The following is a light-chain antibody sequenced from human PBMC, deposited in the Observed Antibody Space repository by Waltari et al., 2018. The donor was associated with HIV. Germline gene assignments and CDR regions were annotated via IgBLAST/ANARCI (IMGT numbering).Light chain of an antibody. CDR3: VIWHNSAWV. CDR1: SGINVGAYR. Sequence: QAVLTQPSSLSASPGASASLTCTLRSGINVGAYRSYWYQQKPGSPPHYLLRYKSDSDRQQGSGVPSRFSGSKDASANAGILLISGLQSEDEGDYYCVIWHNSAWVFGGGTKLTVL. CDR2: YKSDSDR. J-gene: IGLJ3*02. V-gene: IGLV5-45*02.